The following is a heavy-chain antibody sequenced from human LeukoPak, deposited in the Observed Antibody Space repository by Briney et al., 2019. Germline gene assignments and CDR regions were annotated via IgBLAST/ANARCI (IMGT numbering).Heavy chain of an antibody. D-gene: IGHD3-10*01. J-gene: IGHJ4*02. V-gene: IGHV1-18*01. CDR3: AYGSGSYRGYYFDY. CDR2: ISAYNGNT. Sequence: ASVKVSCKASVYTFTSYVISWVRQAPGQGLEWMGWISAYNGNTNYAKKLQGRVTMTTDTSTSTAYMEVRSLRSDDTAVYYWAYGSGSYRGYYFDYWGQGTLVTVSS. CDR1: VYTFTSYV.